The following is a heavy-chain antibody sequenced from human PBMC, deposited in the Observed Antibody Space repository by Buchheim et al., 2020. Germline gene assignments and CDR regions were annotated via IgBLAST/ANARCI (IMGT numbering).Heavy chain of an antibody. D-gene: IGHD3-22*01. CDR1: GFTFSSYS. Sequence: EVQLVESGGGLVKPGGSLRLSCAASGFTFSSYSMNWVRQAPGKGLEWVSSISSSSSYIYYADSVKGRFTISRDNPKNPLYLQMNSLRAEDTAVYYCARDANYYDSSGYYYYWGQGTL. CDR3: ARDANYYDSSGYYYY. V-gene: IGHV3-21*01. J-gene: IGHJ4*02. CDR2: ISSSSSYI.